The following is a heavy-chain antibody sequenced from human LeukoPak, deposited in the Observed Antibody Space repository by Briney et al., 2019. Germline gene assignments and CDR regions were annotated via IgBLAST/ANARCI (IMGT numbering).Heavy chain of an antibody. V-gene: IGHV3-7*02. J-gene: IGHJ4*02. CDR2: IKQDGSEK. Sequence: GGSLRLSCAVSGFTFRSYWMSWVRQAPGKGLEWVATIKQDGSEKYYVDSVKGRFTISRDNAKNLLYLQMNGLTDEDSAVYYCARFPGSGSDWTPFDCWGQGTLVIVSS. D-gene: IGHD1-26*01. CDR3: ARFPGSGSDWTPFDC. CDR1: GFTFRSYW.